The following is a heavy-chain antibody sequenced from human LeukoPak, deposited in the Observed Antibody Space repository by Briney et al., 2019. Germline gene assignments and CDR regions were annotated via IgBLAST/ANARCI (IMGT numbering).Heavy chain of an antibody. CDR1: GGSFSGYY. CDR2: INHSGST. D-gene: IGHD2-15*01. J-gene: IGHJ4*02. CDR3: ARERKPTLVDY. V-gene: IGHV4-34*01. Sequence: SETLSLTCAVYGGSFSGYYWSWIRQPPGKGLEWIGEINHSGSTNYNPSLKSRVTISVDTSKSQFSLKLSSVTAADTAVYYCARERKPTLVDYWGQGTLVTVSS.